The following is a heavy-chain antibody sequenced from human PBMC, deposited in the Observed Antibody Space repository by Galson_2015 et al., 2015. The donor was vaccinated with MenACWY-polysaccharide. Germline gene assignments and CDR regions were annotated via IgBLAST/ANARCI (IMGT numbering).Heavy chain of an antibody. J-gene: IGHJ5*02. CDR3: AGIPATETSFGWFDP. D-gene: IGHD4-17*01. CDR2: MFHSGGG. CDR1: GVSISSGSHL. Sequence: PLSLTCAVSGVSISSGSHLWSWFRQYPGKSLEWIAYMFHSGGGNYNPSLRSRVTISLDKSRNQFSLNLSSVTAADTAVYFCAGIPATETSFGWFDPWGQGTLVTVSS. V-gene: IGHV4-31*11.